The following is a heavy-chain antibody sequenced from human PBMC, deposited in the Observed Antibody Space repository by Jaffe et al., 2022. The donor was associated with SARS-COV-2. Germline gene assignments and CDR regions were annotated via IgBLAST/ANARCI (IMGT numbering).Heavy chain of an antibody. V-gene: IGHV3-21*01. CDR2: ISSSSSYI. D-gene: IGHD2-8*01. Sequence: EVQLVESGGGLVKPGGSLRLSCAASGFTFSSYSMNWVRQAPGKGLEWVSSISSSSSYIYYADSVKGRFTISRDNAKNSLYLQMNSLRAEDTAVYYCALPLRPGVLMPYYYGMDVWGQGTTVTVSS. CDR3: ALPLRPGVLMPYYYGMDV. J-gene: IGHJ6*02. CDR1: GFTFSSYS.